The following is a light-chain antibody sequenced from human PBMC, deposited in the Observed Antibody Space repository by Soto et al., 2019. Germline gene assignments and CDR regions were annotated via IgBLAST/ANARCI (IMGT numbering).Light chain of an antibody. CDR3: QQYNHYWT. CDR1: QNIDDW. J-gene: IGKJ1*01. CDR2: DAG. V-gene: IGKV1-5*01. Sequence: DIQMTQSPSTLSASVGDRVTITCRASQNIDDWLAWYQQRPGKPPKLRIYDAGTLEGGVPSRFSGNGSGTEFTLTISSLQPDDFGTYYCQQYNHYWTFGEGTKVEVK.